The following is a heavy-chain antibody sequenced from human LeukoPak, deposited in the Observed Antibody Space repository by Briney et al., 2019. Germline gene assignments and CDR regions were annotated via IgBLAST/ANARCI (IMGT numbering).Heavy chain of an antibody. CDR3: AKDSLRYQLLLGGNWFDP. V-gene: IGHV1-46*01. CDR2: INPSGGST. Sequence: ASVKVSCKASGYTFTSYYMHWVRQAPGQGLEWMGIINPSGGSTSYAQKFQGRVTMTRDTSTSTVYMELSSLRSEDAAVYYCAKDSLRYQLLLGGNWFDPWGQGTLVTVSS. J-gene: IGHJ5*02. CDR1: GYTFTSYY. D-gene: IGHD2-2*01.